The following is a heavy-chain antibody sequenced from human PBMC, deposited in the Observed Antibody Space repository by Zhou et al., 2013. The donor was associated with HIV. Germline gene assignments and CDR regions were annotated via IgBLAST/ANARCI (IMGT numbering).Heavy chain of an antibody. J-gene: IGHJ6*03. D-gene: IGHD2-2*01. CDR2: IIPIFGSA. V-gene: IGHV1-69*05. Sequence: QVQLVQSGAEVKKPGSSVKVSCKASGYTFNSYAISWVRQAPGQGLEWMGGIIPIFGSANYGQKFLGRVTISTDESTSTAYLELSSLRSEDTAVFYCAREQIPAVIGAQYYFYMDVWGKGTTVTVSS. CDR1: GYTFNSYA. CDR3: AREQIPAVIGAQYYFYMDV.